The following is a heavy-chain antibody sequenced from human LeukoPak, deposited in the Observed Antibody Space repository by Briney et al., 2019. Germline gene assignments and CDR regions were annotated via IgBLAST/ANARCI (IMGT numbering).Heavy chain of an antibody. CDR3: ARPERSTLYDSSGFDAFDI. V-gene: IGHV1-69*13. J-gene: IGHJ3*02. CDR1: GYTFTGYY. D-gene: IGHD3-22*01. Sequence: ASVKVSCKASGYTFTGYYMHWVRQAPGQGLEWMGGIIPIFGTANYAQKFQGRVTITADESTSTAYMELSSLRSEDTAVYYCARPERSTLYDSSGFDAFDIWGQGTMVTVSS. CDR2: IIPIFGTA.